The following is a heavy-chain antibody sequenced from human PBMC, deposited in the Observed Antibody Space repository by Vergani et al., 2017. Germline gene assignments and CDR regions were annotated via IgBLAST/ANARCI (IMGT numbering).Heavy chain of an antibody. D-gene: IGHD2-2*01. J-gene: IGHJ6*03. CDR1: GYTFTSYD. CDR2: MNPNSGNT. V-gene: IGHV1-8*01. CDR3: ARGRTYIGVVPAAMGGGYYYYMDV. Sequence: QVQLVQSGAEVKKPGASVKVSCKASGYTFTSYDINWVRQATGQGLEWMGWMNPNSGNTGYAQKFQGRVTMTRNTSISTAYMELSSLRSEDTAVYYCARGRTYIGVVPAAMGGGYYYYMDVWGKGTTVTVSS.